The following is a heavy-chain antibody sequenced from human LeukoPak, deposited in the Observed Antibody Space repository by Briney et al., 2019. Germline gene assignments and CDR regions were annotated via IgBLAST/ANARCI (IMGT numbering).Heavy chain of an antibody. J-gene: IGHJ3*02. CDR1: GFTFSSYS. D-gene: IGHD5-18*01. CDR3: ARDTSVDTAMANHDAFDI. CDR2: ISSSSSYI. V-gene: IGHV3-21*01. Sequence: GGSLRLSCAASGFTFSSYSVNWVRQAPGKGLEWVSSISSSSSYIYYADSVKGRFTISRDNDKNSLYLQMNSLRAEDTAVYYCARDTSVDTAMANHDAFDIWGQGTMVTVSS.